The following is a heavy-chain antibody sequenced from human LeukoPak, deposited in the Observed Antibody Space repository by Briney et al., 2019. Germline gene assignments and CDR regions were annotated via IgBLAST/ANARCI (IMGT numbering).Heavy chain of an antibody. CDR1: GYTFTSYD. J-gene: IGHJ3*02. D-gene: IGHD1-26*01. CDR2: MNPNSGNT. CDR3: ARGGGSQRGDAFDI. Sequence: ASVKVSCKASGYTFTSYDINWVRQATGQGLEWMGWMNPNSGNTGYAQKFQGRVTITRDTSISTAYMELSSLRSEDTAVYYCARGGGSQRGDAFDIWGQGTMVTVSS. V-gene: IGHV1-8*03.